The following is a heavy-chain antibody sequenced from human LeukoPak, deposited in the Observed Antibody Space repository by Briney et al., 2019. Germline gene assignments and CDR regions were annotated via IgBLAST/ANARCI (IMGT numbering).Heavy chain of an antibody. J-gene: IGHJ4*02. CDR2: MYYSGST. CDR3: ARLVVGATEVDY. V-gene: IGHV4-39*01. CDR1: GGSISSSSFY. Sequence: SETLSLTCTVSGGSISSSSFYWGWIRQPPGKGPEWIGTMYYSGSTHYNPSLKSRVTISVDTSKNQFSLKLSSVTAADTAVYYCARLVVGATEVDYWGQGTLVTVSS. D-gene: IGHD1-26*01.